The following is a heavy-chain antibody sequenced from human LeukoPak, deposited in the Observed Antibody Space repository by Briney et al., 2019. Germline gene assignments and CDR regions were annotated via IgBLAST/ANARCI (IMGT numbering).Heavy chain of an antibody. J-gene: IGHJ4*02. D-gene: IGHD5-24*01. CDR2: MSNDGRDE. V-gene: IGHV3-30*04. CDR3: ARDRESWVATLTYRGLDY. CDR1: GLMFSGYT. Sequence: PGGSLRLSCAASGLMFSGYTIHWGRQAPGKGLEWVAVMSNDGRDEYYADSVKGRFTVSRDNSKNTVYLQMSSLRPEDTAVYYCARDRESWVATLTYRGLDYWGQGTLVIVSS.